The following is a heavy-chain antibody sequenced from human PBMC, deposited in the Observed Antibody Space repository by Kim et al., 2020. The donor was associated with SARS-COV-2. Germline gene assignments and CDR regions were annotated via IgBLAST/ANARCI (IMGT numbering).Heavy chain of an antibody. CDR1: GFTFSSYW. CDR3: ARVWGEFRYYYYVMAV. V-gene: IGHV3-74*01. CDR2: INSDGSST. D-gene: IGHD3-16*01. Sequence: GGSLRLSCAASGFTFSSYWMHWVRQAPGKGLVWVSRINSDGSSTSYADSVKGRFTISRDNAKNTLYLQMNSLRAEDTAVYYCARVWGEFRYYYYVMAVWGQGTTVTVSS. J-gene: IGHJ6*01.